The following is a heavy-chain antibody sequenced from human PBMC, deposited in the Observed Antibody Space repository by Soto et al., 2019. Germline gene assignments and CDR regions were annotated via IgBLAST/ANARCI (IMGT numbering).Heavy chain of an antibody. V-gene: IGHV3-33*01. D-gene: IGHD3-3*01. CDR2: IWYDGSNK. CDR1: GFTFSSYG. Sequence: GGSLRLSCAASGFTFSSYGMHWVRQAPGKGLEWVAVIWYDGSNKYYADSVKGRFTISRDNSKNTLYLQMNSLRAEDTAVYYCARAFLITDYDFWSGPDNPPVYYYYMDVWGKGTTVTVSS. J-gene: IGHJ6*03. CDR3: ARAFLITDYDFWSGPDNPPVYYYYMDV.